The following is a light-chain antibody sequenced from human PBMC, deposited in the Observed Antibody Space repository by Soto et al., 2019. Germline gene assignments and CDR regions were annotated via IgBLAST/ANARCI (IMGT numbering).Light chain of an antibody. CDR3: QQYGRSWT. V-gene: IGKV3-20*01. CDR1: QSVGSSF. CDR2: GGS. Sequence: EIVLTQSPDSLSLSPGERAALACRASQSVGSSFLAWYQQKGGQAPRLLIYGGSIRATDIPVRFSGSGSGTDFTLTISRLEPEDFAVYYCQQYGRSWTFGQGTRVEIK. J-gene: IGKJ1*01.